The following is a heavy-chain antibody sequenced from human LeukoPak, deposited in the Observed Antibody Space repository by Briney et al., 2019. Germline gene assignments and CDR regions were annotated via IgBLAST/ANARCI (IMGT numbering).Heavy chain of an antibody. V-gene: IGHV3-23*01. CDR1: GFTFSSYA. J-gene: IGHJ4*02. Sequence: PGGSLRLSCAASGFTFSSYAMSWVRQAPGKGLEWVSAISGSGGSTYYADSVKGRFTISRDNSKNTLYLQMNSLRAEDTAVYYCARGGRMTGKYIYWGQGTLVTVSS. CDR2: ISGSGGST. CDR3: ARGGRMTGKYIY. D-gene: IGHD3-9*01.